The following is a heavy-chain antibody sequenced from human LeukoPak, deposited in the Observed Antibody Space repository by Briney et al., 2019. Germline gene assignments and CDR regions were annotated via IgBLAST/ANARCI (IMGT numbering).Heavy chain of an antibody. D-gene: IGHD1-26*01. Sequence: GGPLRLSCAASGFTFSDYYMSWIRQAPGKGLEWVSYISSSRSDTKYADSVKGRFTISRDNAKNSLYLQMNSLRAEDTAVYYCARDRLWEVGATPYFAYWGQGTLVTVSS. CDR1: GFTFSDYY. J-gene: IGHJ4*02. CDR3: ARDRLWEVGATPYFAY. V-gene: IGHV3-11*05. CDR2: ISSSRSDT.